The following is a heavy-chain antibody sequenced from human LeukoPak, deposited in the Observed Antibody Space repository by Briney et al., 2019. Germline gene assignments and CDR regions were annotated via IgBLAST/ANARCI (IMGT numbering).Heavy chain of an antibody. CDR1: GYTFTGYY. Sequence: GASVKVSCKASGYTFTGYYMHWVRQPPAQGLEWMGWINPNSGGTNYAQKFQGRVNMTRHTSISTAYMELSRLRSDDTAVYYCARDLGLAAAPVYWGQGTLVTVSS. J-gene: IGHJ4*02. V-gene: IGHV1-2*02. D-gene: IGHD6-13*01. CDR3: ARDLGLAAAPVY. CDR2: INPNSGGT.